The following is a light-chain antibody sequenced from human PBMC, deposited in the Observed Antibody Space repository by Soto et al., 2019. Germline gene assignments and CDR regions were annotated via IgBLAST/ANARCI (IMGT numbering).Light chain of an antibody. Sequence: QSVLTQPPSVSEAPRQRVTISCSGSSSNIGNNAVNWYQQLPGKAPRLVIFSDDLLSSGVSDRFSASKSGTSASLAISGLQSEDEADYYCAAWDDSLNALLFGGGTKLTVL. J-gene: IGLJ2*01. CDR3: AAWDDSLNALL. CDR1: SSNIGNNA. CDR2: SDD. V-gene: IGLV1-36*01.